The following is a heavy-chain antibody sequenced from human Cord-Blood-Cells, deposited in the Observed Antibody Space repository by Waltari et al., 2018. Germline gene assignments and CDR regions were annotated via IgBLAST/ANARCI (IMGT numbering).Heavy chain of an antibody. J-gene: IGHJ5*02. CDR2: IYTSGST. CDR3: AREGIAAAGTGWGFDP. Sequence: QVQLQESGPGLVKPSETLSLTRTVSGGSLISYYWSWLRQPHGKGLEWIGRIYTSGSTNYNPSLKSRVTMSVDTSKNQFSLKLSSVTAADTAVYYCAREGIAAAGTGWGFDPWGQGTLVTVSS. D-gene: IGHD6-13*01. V-gene: IGHV4-4*07. CDR1: GGSLISYY.